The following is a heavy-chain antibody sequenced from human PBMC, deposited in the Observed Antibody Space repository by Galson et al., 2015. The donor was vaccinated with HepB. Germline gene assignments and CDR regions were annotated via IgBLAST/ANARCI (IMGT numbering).Heavy chain of an antibody. CDR2: IYYSGST. J-gene: IGHJ3*02. D-gene: IGHD4-23*01. Sequence: SETLSLTCTVSGGSISSSSYYWGWIRQPPGKGLEWIGSIYYSGSTYYNPSLKSRVTISVDTSKNQFSLKLSSVTAADTAVYYCAGGDYGGNSRGAFDIWGQGTMVTVSS. CDR3: AGGDYGGNSRGAFDI. V-gene: IGHV4-39*01. CDR1: GGSISSSSYY.